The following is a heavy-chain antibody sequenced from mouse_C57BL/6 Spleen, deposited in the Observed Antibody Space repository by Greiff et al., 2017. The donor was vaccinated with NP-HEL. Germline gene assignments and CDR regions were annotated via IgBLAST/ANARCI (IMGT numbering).Heavy chain of an antibody. Sequence: EVQLQQSGPELVKPGASVKIPCKASGYTFTDYNMDWVKQSHGKSLEWIGDINPNNGGTIYNQKFKGKATLTVDKSSSTAYMELRSLTSEDTAVYYCARGGRDYDGRYYYAMDYWGQGTSVTVSS. CDR3: ARGGRDYDGRYYYAMDY. J-gene: IGHJ4*01. D-gene: IGHD2-4*01. CDR1: GYTFTDYN. V-gene: IGHV1-18*01. CDR2: INPNNGGT.